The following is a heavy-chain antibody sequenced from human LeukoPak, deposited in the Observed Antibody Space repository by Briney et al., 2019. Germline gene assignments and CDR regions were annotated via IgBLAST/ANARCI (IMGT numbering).Heavy chain of an antibody. V-gene: IGHV1-18*01. CDR1: GYTFTSYG. CDR3: ARDDGGNYYYYGMDV. D-gene: IGHD4-23*01. J-gene: IGHJ6*02. CDR2: ISAYNGNT. Sequence: ASVKVSCKAAGYTFTSYGISWVRQAPGQGLEWMGWISAYNGNTNYAQKLQGRVTMTTDTSTSTAYMELRSLRSDDTAVYYCARDDGGNYYYYGMDVWGQGTTVTVSS.